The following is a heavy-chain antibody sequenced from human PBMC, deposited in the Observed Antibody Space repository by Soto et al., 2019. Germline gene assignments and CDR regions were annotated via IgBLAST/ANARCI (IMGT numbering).Heavy chain of an antibody. CDR1: GGSITSYY. V-gene: IGHV4-59*08. J-gene: IGHJ2*01. CDR2: IYYSGST. CDR3: AGAVGADRYWYFDL. Sequence: QVQLQESGPGLAKPSETLSLTCTVSGGSITSYYWSWIRQPPGKGLEWIGYIYYSGSTNYNPSLKCRPTLSVDPSKNQFSLKLSSVTAADTAVYYCAGAVGADRYWYFDLWGRGTLVTVSS. D-gene: IGHD1-26*01.